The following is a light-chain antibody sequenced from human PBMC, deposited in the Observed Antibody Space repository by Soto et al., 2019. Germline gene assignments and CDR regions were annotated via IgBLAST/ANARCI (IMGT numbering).Light chain of an antibody. J-gene: IGKJ5*01. V-gene: IGKV3-15*01. CDR1: QSVSSN. CDR2: GAS. CDR3: QQYNNWPPT. Sequence: EIVMTQSPATLSVSPGERATLSCRATQSVSSNLAWYQQKPGQAPRLLIYGASTRATGIPARFSGSRSGTAFTLTISSLQSEDFAVYYCQQYNNWPPTFGQGTRLEVK.